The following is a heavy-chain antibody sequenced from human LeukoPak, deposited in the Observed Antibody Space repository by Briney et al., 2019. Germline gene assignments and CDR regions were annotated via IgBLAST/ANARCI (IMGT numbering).Heavy chain of an antibody. CDR3: AGAHDYGSGSYFDY. V-gene: IGHV3-11*01. CDR2: ISSSGSTI. J-gene: IGHJ4*02. CDR1: GFTFRDYY. D-gene: IGHD3-10*01. Sequence: EAGGSLRLSCAASGFTFRDYYMSWIRQAPGKGLEWVSYISSSGSTIYYADSVKGRFTISRDNAKSSLYLQMNSLRAEDTAVYYCAGAHDYGSGSYFDYWGQGTLVTVSS.